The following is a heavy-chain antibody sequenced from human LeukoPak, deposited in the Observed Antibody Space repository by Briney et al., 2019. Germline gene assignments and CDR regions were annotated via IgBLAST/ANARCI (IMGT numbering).Heavy chain of an antibody. CDR2: IWYDGSNK. Sequence: GGSLRLSCAASGFTFSSYGMHWVRQAPGKGLEWVAVIWYDGSNKYYADSVKGRFTISRDNSKNTLYLQMNSLRAEDTAVYYCARAPWIAAAGTDYWGREPWSPSPQ. J-gene: IGHJ4*02. D-gene: IGHD6-13*01. CDR3: ARAPWIAAAGTDY. V-gene: IGHV3-33*01. CDR1: GFTFSSYG.